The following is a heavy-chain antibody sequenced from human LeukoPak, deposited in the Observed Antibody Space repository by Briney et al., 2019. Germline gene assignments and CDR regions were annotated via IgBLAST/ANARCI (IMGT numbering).Heavy chain of an antibody. J-gene: IGHJ6*02. CDR1: GFTFDDYA. V-gene: IGHV3-43D*03. D-gene: IGHD3-9*01. Sequence: GGSLRLSCAASGFTFDDYAMHWVRQAPGKGLEWVSLISWDGGSTYYADSVKGRFTISRDNSKNSLYLQMNSLRAEDTALYYCAKGTFNYDILTGYDYYGMDVWGQGTTVTVSS. CDR3: AKGTFNYDILTGYDYYGMDV. CDR2: ISWDGGST.